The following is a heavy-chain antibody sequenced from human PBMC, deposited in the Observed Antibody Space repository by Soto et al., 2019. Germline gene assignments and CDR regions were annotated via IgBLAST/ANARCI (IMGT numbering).Heavy chain of an antibody. CDR1: GYSFTSYW. D-gene: IGHD2-8*01. J-gene: IGHJ3*02. CDR3: ARRDCTNGVCYMFGAFDI. Sequence: GESLKISCKGSGYSFTSYWIGWVRQMPGKGLEWMGIIYPGDSDTRYSPSFQGQVTISADKSISTAYLQWSSLKASDTAMYYCARRDCTNGVCYMFGAFDIWGQGTMVTVSS. V-gene: IGHV5-51*01. CDR2: IYPGDSDT.